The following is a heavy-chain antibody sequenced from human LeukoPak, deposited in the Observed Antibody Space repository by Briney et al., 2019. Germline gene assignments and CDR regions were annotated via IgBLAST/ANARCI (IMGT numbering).Heavy chain of an antibody. CDR3: ARDRRVATRSTFDY. Sequence: GGSLRLSCAASGFTFSSYSMNWVRQAPGKGLEWVSYISSSSSTIYYADSVKGRFTISRDNAKNSLYLQMNSLREEDTAVYYCARDRRVATRSTFDYWGQGTLVTVSS. D-gene: IGHD5-12*01. V-gene: IGHV3-48*02. CDR2: ISSSSSTI. J-gene: IGHJ4*02. CDR1: GFTFSSYS.